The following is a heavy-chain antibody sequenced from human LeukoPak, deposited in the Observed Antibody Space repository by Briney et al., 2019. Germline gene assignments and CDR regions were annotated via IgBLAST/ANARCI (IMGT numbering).Heavy chain of an antibody. D-gene: IGHD3-3*01. J-gene: IGHJ4*02. Sequence: GGSLRLSCAASGFTFSSYSMNWVRQAPGKGLEWVSYISSSSSTIYYADSVKGRFTISRDNAKNSLYLQMNSLRAEDTAVYYCAVLWSGYLSGYWGQGTLVTVSS. CDR1: GFTFSSYS. CDR2: ISSSSSTI. CDR3: AVLWSGYLSGY. V-gene: IGHV3-48*01.